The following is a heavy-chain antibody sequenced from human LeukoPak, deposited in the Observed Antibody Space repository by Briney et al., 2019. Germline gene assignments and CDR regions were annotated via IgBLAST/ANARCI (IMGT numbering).Heavy chain of an antibody. V-gene: IGHV1-69*05. D-gene: IGHD5-24*01. Sequence: SVKVSCKASGGTFSSYAISWVRQAPGQGLEWMGGIIPIFGTANYAQKFQGRVTITTDESTSTAYMELSSLRSVDTAVYYCARERDGYRSSAFDIWGQGTMVTVSS. CDR3: ARERDGYRSSAFDI. J-gene: IGHJ3*02. CDR2: IIPIFGTA. CDR1: GGTFSSYA.